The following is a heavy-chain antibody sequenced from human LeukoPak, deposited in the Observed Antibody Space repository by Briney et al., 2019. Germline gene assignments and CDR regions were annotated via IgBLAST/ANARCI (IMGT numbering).Heavy chain of an antibody. D-gene: IGHD4-17*01. CDR2: ISGSAGST. CDR1: GFTVSSNY. Sequence: GGSLRLSCAASGFTVSSNYMTWVRQAPGKGLEQVSGISGSAGSTNYADSVKGRFTISRDNSKNTLYLQMNNLRVGDTAVYYCAKGSSSRFYYYMAVWGKGTTVTVSS. V-gene: IGHV3-23*01. J-gene: IGHJ6*03. CDR3: AKGSSSRFYYYMAV.